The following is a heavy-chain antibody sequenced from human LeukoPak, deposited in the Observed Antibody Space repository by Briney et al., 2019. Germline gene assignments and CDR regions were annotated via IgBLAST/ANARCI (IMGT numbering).Heavy chain of an antibody. CDR3: ARDPRGYCSSTSCYYGMDV. V-gene: IGHV3-48*03. CDR1: GFTFSGYE. J-gene: IGHJ6*02. Sequence: GESLKISCVASGFTFSGYEMNWVRQAPGKGLEWVSYISPSGTTIYYADSVKGRFTISRDNAKNSLYLQMNSLRAEDTAVYYCARDPRGYCSSTSCYYGMDVWGQGTTVTVSS. CDR2: ISPSGTTI. D-gene: IGHD2-2*01.